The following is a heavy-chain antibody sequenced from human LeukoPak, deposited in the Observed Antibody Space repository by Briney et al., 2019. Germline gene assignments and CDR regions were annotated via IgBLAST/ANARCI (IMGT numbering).Heavy chain of an antibody. CDR1: GFTFSDYY. Sequence: GGSLRLSCAASGFTFSDYYMSWIRQAPGKELEWVSYISSSGSTIYYADSVKGRFTISRDNAKNSLYLQMNSLRAEDTAVYYCAKDERIYSSGSLDYWGQGTLVTVSS. V-gene: IGHV3-11*01. CDR2: ISSSGSTI. CDR3: AKDERIYSSGSLDY. D-gene: IGHD6-19*01. J-gene: IGHJ4*02.